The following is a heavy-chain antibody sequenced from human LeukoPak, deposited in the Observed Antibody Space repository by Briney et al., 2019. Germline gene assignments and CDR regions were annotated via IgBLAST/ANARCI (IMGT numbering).Heavy chain of an antibody. CDR2: INPSGGST. J-gene: IGHJ4*01. V-gene: IGHV1-46*01. Sequence: ASVKVSCKASGYTFTSYYMHWVRQAPGQGLEWMGIINPSGGSTSHAQKFQGRVTMTRDTSTSTVYMELSSLRSEDTAVYYCARDSQVHDSLGYWGQEPWSPSPQ. CDR3: ARDSQVHDSLGY. CDR1: GYTFTSYY. D-gene: IGHD3-22*01.